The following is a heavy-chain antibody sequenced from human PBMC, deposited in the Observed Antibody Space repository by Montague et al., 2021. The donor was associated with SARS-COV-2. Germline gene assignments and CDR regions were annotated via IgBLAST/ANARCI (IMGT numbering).Heavy chain of an antibody. CDR2: ISYSGST. Sequence: SETLSLTCTVSGGSIRSSGHFWGWFRQPPGQRLEWIGTISYSGSTYYSPSLKSRVIISADTSKNQFSLNLRSVTAADTAVYFCGLGRGFAVGNHYYYSYGLDVWGQGTTVTVSS. J-gene: IGHJ6*02. CDR1: GGSIRSSGHF. CDR3: GLGRGFAVGNHYYYSYGLDV. D-gene: IGHD3-10*01. V-gene: IGHV4-39*07.